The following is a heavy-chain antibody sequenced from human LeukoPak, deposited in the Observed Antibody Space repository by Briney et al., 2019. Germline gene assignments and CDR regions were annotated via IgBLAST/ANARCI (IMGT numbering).Heavy chain of an antibody. Sequence: PGGSLRLSCAASGFTFSSYAMNWVRQAPGKGLEWVSAISGSGGSTYYADSVKGRFTISRDNSKNTLYLQMNSLRAEGTAVYYCAREPRGELLTRFDYWGQGTLVTVSS. CDR2: ISGSGGST. V-gene: IGHV3-23*01. CDR3: AREPRGELLTRFDY. J-gene: IGHJ4*02. CDR1: GFTFSSYA. D-gene: IGHD1-26*01.